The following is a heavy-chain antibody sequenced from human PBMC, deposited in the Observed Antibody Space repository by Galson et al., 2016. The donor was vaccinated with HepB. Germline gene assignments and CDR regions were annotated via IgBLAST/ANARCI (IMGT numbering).Heavy chain of an antibody. V-gene: IGHV5-10-1*01. J-gene: IGHJ4*02. CDR2: IDPSDSYT. CDR1: GYNFTNYW. Sequence: QSGAEVKKPGESLRISCKGSGYNFTNYWTAWVRQKPGKGLEWMGRIDPSDSYTNYSPSFQGHVTISGDKSISTAYLQWSSLKASDNAMYYCARHERDPTHDSWGQGTLVTVSS. CDR3: ARHERDPTHDS.